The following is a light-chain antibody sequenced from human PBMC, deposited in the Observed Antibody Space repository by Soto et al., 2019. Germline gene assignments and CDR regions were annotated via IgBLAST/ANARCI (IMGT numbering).Light chain of an antibody. CDR1: SSNIGSNY. Sequence: QSVLTQPPSASGTPGQRVTISCSGSSSNIGSNYVYWYQQLPGTAPKLLIYRNNQRPSVVPDRFSGSKSGTSASLAISGLRSEDEADYYCAAWDDSLSAHVVFGGGTKVTVL. J-gene: IGLJ2*01. V-gene: IGLV1-47*01. CDR2: RNN. CDR3: AAWDDSLSAHVV.